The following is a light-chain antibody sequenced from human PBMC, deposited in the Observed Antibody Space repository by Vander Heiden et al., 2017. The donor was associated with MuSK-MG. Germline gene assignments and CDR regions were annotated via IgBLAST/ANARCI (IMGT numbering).Light chain of an antibody. CDR1: RSDVGAYNY. Sequence: QSALTPPPSASGSPGQSVTISCTGTRSDVGAYNYVSWYQPPPGKAPKLMIFEVSKRPSGVPARFSGSKSGNTASLTVSGLQTEDEADYYCSSHAGTTVAFGGGTKLTVL. CDR2: EVS. V-gene: IGLV2-8*01. CDR3: SSHAGTTVA. J-gene: IGLJ2*01.